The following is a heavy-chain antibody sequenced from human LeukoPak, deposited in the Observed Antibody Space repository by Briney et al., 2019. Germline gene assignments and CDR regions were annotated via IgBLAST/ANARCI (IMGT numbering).Heavy chain of an antibody. V-gene: IGHV3-53*01. CDR1: GFTVSSNY. Sequence: PGGSLRLSCAASGFTVSSNYMSWVRQAPGKGLEWVSVIYSGGSTYYADSVKGRFTISRDNSKNTLYLQMNSLRSEDTALYFCARDSGSGDHGAFVWGQGTLLTVSS. D-gene: IGHD2-21*02. CDR3: ARDSGSGDHGAFV. J-gene: IGHJ4*02. CDR2: IYSGGST.